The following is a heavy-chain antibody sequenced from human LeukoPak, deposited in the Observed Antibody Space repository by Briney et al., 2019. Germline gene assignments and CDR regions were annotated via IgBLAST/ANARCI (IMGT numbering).Heavy chain of an antibody. Sequence: GGSLRLSCAASGFTVSSNYMSWVRQAPGKGLEWVSVIYSGGSTYYADSVKGRFTISRDNSKNTLYLQMNSLRAEDTAVYYCARSPPSDFWSGYQPIDYWGQGTLVTVSS. V-gene: IGHV3-66*01. J-gene: IGHJ4*02. CDR3: ARSPPSDFWSGYQPIDY. CDR2: IYSGGST. CDR1: GFTVSSNY. D-gene: IGHD3-3*01.